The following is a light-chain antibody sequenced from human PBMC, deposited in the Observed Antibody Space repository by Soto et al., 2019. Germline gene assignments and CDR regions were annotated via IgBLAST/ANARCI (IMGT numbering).Light chain of an antibody. CDR1: QNFGSSY. CDR3: QQRSNWPPVKIT. J-gene: IGKJ5*01. Sequence: EFVLTQSPDTVSLSPGERATLSCRASQNFGSSYLAWYQQKPGQAPRLLIYDASNRATGIPARFSGSGSGTDFTLTISSLEPEDFAVYYCQQRSNWPPVKITFGQGTRLEIK. CDR2: DAS. V-gene: IGKV3-11*01.